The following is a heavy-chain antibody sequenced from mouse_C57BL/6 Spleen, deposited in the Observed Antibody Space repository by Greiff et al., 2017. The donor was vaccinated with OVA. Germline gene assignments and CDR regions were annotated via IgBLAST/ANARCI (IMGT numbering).Heavy chain of an antibody. Sequence: DVQLQESGAELVRPGASVKLSCTASGFNIKDDYMHWVKQRPEQGLEWIGWIDPENGDTEYASKFQGKATITADTSSNTAYLQLSSLTSEDTAVYYCTTGAIVTTRYYFDYWGQGTTLTVSS. J-gene: IGHJ2*01. D-gene: IGHD2-5*01. CDR3: TTGAIVTTRYYFDY. CDR2: IDPENGDT. V-gene: IGHV14-4*01. CDR1: GFNIKDDY.